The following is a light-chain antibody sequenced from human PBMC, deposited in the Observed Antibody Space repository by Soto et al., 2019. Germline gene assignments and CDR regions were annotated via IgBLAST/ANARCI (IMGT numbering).Light chain of an antibody. V-gene: IGLV2-14*01. J-gene: IGLJ1*01. CDR1: SSDVGGYNY. CDR3: SSYTSSSTLYV. Sequence: HPPSVSGSPGQSITISCTATSSDVGGYNYASWYQQHPGKAPNLMIYEVSNRPSGVSNRFSGSKSGNTASLTISGLQAEDEADYYCSSYTSSSTLYVFGTGTKVTVL. CDR2: EVS.